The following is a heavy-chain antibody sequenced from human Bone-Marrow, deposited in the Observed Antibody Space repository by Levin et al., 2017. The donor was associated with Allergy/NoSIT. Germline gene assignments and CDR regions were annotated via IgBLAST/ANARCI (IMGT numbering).Heavy chain of an antibody. Sequence: VASVKVSCKASGYTFTSYAMHWVRQAPGQRLEWMGWINAGNGNTKYSQKFQGRVTITRDTSASTAYMELSSLRSEDTAVYYCASFSTDNIAARSYYFDYWGQGTLVTVSS. CDR1: GYTFTSYA. D-gene: IGHD6-6*01. J-gene: IGHJ4*02. V-gene: IGHV1-3*01. CDR3: ASFSTDNIAARSYYFDY. CDR2: INAGNGNT.